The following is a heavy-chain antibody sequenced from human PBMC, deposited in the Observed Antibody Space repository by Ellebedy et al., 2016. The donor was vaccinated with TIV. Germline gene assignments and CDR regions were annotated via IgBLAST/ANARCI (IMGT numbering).Heavy chain of an antibody. CDR1: GYTFTSYY. Sequence: ASVKVSCXASGYTFTSYYMHWVRQAPGQGLEWMGWINPNSGGTNYAQKFQGWVTMTRDTSISTAYMELSRLRSDETAVYYCARGPSLYSSGWYTAQGAFDIWGQGTMVTVSS. V-gene: IGHV1-2*04. J-gene: IGHJ3*02. D-gene: IGHD6-19*01. CDR3: ARGPSLYSSGWYTAQGAFDI. CDR2: INPNSGGT.